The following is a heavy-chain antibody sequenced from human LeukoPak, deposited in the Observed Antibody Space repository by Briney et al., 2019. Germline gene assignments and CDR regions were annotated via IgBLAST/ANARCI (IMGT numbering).Heavy chain of an antibody. J-gene: IGHJ2*01. D-gene: IGHD6-19*01. Sequence: PSETLYLTCTVSGGSISSYYWSWIRQPPGKGLEWIGYIYYSGSTNYNPSLKSRVTISVDTSKNQFSLKLSSVTAADTAVYYCARRIRGSGWYFDLWGRGTLVTVSS. CDR3: ARRIRGSGWYFDL. CDR2: IYYSGST. V-gene: IGHV4-59*08. CDR1: GGSISSYY.